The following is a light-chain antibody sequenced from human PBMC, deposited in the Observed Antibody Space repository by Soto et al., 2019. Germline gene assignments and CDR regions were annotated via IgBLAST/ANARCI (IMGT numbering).Light chain of an antibody. J-gene: IGLJ2*01. CDR2: EVT. Sequence: QSVLTQPPSASGSPGQSVTISCTGTSSDVGGYNYVSWYQQHPGKAPKLMIYEVTKRPSGVPDRFSGSKSGNTASLTVSGLQAEDETDYYYSSYAGSNIVIFGGGTQLTVL. V-gene: IGLV2-8*01. CDR1: SSDVGGYNY. CDR3: SSYAGSNIVI.